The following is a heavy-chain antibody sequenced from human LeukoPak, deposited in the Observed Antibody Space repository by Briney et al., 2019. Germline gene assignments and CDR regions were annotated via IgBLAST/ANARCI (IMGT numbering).Heavy chain of an antibody. CDR1: GYTFTSYG. J-gene: IGHJ4*02. CDR3: ATRIEYCSSTSCYRNGFDY. Sequence: GASVKVSCKAYGYTFTSYGISWVRQAPGQGLEWMGWISAYNGNTNYAQKLQGRVTMTTDTSTSTAYMELRSLRSDDTAVYYCATRIEYCSSTSCYRNGFDYWGQGTLVTVSS. CDR2: ISAYNGNT. D-gene: IGHD2-2*02. V-gene: IGHV1-18*01.